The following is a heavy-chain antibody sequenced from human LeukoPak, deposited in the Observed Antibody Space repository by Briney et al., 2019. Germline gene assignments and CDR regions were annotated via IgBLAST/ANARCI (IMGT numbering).Heavy chain of an antibody. D-gene: IGHD6-19*01. CDR3: ARPDIAVAGDVLDY. V-gene: IGHV3-7*01. CDR1: GFTFSNYW. Sequence: GGSLGLSCAASGFTFSNYWMSWVRQAPGKGLEWVANIKQDGSEQYYVDSVKGRFTISRDNAKNSLYLQMNSLRPEDTAVYYCARPDIAVAGDVLDYWGQGTLVTVSS. J-gene: IGHJ4*02. CDR2: IKQDGSEQ.